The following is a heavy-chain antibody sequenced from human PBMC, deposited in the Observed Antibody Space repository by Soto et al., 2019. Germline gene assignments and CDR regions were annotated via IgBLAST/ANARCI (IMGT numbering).Heavy chain of an antibody. CDR1: GFAFSSYA. CDR3: ARDLSGSGD. V-gene: IGHV3-30-3*01. CDR2: ISYDGSNK. J-gene: IGHJ4*02. Sequence: QVQLVESGGGVVQPGRSLRLSCAASGFAFSSYAMHWVRQAPGKGLEWVAVISYDGSNKYYADSVKGRFTISRDNSKKTLYLQMNGLRAEDTAVYYCARDLSGSGDWGQGTLVTVSS. D-gene: IGHD3-10*01.